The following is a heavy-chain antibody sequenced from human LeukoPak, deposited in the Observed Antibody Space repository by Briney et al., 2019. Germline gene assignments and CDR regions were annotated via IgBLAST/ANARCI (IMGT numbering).Heavy chain of an antibody. J-gene: IGHJ4*02. Sequence: GSLRLSCAASGFSFSDYGMNWVRRAPGKGLEWLSHINSNGAVISYADSVKGRFTISRDTAKSSLYLQTNSLQIEDTAIYFCARDPDGGYDFDYWGQGTLVTVSS. CDR2: INSNGAVI. D-gene: IGHD5-12*01. CDR3: ARDPDGGYDFDY. V-gene: IGHV3-48*01. CDR1: GFSFSDYG.